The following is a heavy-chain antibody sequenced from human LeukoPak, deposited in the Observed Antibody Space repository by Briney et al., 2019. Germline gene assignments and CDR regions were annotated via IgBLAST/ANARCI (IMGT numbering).Heavy chain of an antibody. Sequence: PGGSLRLSCAASGFTFSSYSMNWVRQAPGKGLEWVSYISSSSSTLYYADSVKGRFTISRDNAKNSLYLQMNSLRAEDTAVYYCASRGSNDYWGQGTLVTVSS. CDR2: ISSSSSTL. J-gene: IGHJ4*02. CDR1: GFTFSSYS. V-gene: IGHV3-48*01. CDR3: ASRGSNDY.